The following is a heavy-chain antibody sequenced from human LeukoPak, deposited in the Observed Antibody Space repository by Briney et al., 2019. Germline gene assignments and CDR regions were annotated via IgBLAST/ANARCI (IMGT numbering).Heavy chain of an antibody. V-gene: IGHV3-48*04. Sequence: GALRLSCAASGFTFSSYGMSWVRQAPGKGLEWVSYISSSGSTIYYADSVKGRFTISRDNAKNSLYLQMNSLRAEDTAVYYCAELGITMIGGVWGKGTTVTISS. CDR2: ISSSGSTI. CDR3: AELGITMIGGV. CDR1: GFTFSSYG. J-gene: IGHJ6*04. D-gene: IGHD3-10*02.